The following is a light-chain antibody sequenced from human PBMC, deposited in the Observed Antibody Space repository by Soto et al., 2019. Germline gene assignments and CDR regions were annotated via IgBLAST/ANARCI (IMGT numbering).Light chain of an antibody. CDR2: EVN. V-gene: IGLV2-14*01. CDR1: SSDVGGYNY. CDR3: SSYTSSSTRV. J-gene: IGLJ3*02. Sequence: QSALTQPASVSGSPGQSITISCTGTSSDVGGYNYVSWYQQHPGKAPKLIIYEVNNRPSGVSNRFSGSKSGNTASLTISGLQAEYEANYYCSSYTSSSTRVFGGGTKLTVL.